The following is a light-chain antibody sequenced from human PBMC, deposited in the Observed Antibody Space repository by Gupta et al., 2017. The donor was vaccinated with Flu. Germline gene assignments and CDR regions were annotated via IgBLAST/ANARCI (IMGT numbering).Light chain of an antibody. CDR2: YNN. V-gene: IGLV1-44*01. Sequence: SVLTQPPSASGTPGQRVTISCSGTTSNVGPNDVNWYQQLPGTAPKLLIYYNNLRPSGVPARFSGSKSGTSASLAISGLRSEDEADYYCAAWDDSLNGDVFGTGIRVTV. J-gene: IGLJ1*01. CDR1: TSNVGPND. CDR3: AAWDDSLNGDV.